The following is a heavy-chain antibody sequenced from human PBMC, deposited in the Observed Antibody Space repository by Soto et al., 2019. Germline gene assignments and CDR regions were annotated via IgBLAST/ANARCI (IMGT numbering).Heavy chain of an antibody. V-gene: IGHV3-30*18. CDR3: AKDRVGGTFYTPLGF. D-gene: IGHD1-7*01. Sequence: GESLKISCQASGSNFDNYGMHWVRQAPGKGLEWVAVITYDGSNKYYADSVKGRFTISRDNSKNTLSLHLNTLKPEDTAVYHCAKDRVGGTFYTPLGFWGQGTLVTVSS. CDR1: GSNFDNYG. CDR2: ITYDGSNK. J-gene: IGHJ4*02.